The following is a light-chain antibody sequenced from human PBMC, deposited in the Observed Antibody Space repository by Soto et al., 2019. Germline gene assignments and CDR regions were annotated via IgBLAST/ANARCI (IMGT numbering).Light chain of an antibody. CDR2: DAS. CDR1: QSVSSY. Sequence: EIVLTQSPATLSLSPGERATLSCRASQSVSSYLAWYQQKPGQAPRLLIYDASNRATDIPARFSGSGSGTDFTLTISSLEPEDFATYYCQQTHSFPLTFGGGTKVEIK. J-gene: IGKJ4*01. V-gene: IGKV3-11*01. CDR3: QQTHSFPLT.